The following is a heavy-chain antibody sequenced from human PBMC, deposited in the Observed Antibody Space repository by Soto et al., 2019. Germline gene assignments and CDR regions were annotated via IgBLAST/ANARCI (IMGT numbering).Heavy chain of an antibody. V-gene: IGHV3-7*01. CDR3: ARGDTHMITGMDSFDI. CDR2: IKQDGTEK. D-gene: IGHD3-16*01. Sequence: HPGGSLRLSCAASGFTFSRYWMNWVRQAPGKGLEWVANIKQDGTEKNYVDSVKGRFTISRDNARNSLYLQMDSLRAEDTAVYFCARGDTHMITGMDSFDIWGQGTMVTV. J-gene: IGHJ3*02. CDR1: GFTFSRYW.